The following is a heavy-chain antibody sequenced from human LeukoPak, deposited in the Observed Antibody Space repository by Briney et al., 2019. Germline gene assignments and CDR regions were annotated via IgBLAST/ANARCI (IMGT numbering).Heavy chain of an antibody. CDR2: IIPILGIA. Sequence: SVKVSCKASGGTFSSYTISWVRQAPGQGLEWMGRIIPILGIANYAQKFQGRVTITADKSTSTAYMELSSLRSEDTAVCYCARDEGSYHGDYFDCWGQGTLVTVSS. J-gene: IGHJ4*02. CDR3: ARDEGSYHGDYFDC. CDR1: GGTFSSYT. D-gene: IGHD1-26*01. V-gene: IGHV1-69*04.